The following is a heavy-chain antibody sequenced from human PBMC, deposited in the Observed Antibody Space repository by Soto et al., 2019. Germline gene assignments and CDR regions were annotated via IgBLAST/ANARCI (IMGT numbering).Heavy chain of an antibody. CDR3: AREVAGTSGGSGMDV. CDR1: GFTFSSYG. Sequence: QVQLVESGGGVVQPGRSLRLSCAASGFTFSSYGMHWVRQAPGKGLEWVAVIWYDGSNKYYADSVKGRFTISRDNSKNTLYLQMNSLRAEDTAVYYCAREVAGTSGGSGMDVWGLGTTVTVSS. CDR2: IWYDGSNK. J-gene: IGHJ6*02. V-gene: IGHV3-33*01. D-gene: IGHD6-19*01.